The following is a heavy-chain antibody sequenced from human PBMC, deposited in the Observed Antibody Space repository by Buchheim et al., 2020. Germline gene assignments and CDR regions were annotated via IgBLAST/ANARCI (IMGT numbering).Heavy chain of an antibody. Sequence: QVQLVESGGGVVQPGRSLRLSCAASGFTFSSYGMHWVRQAPGKGLEWVAVIWYDGSNKYYADSVKGRFTISRANSKTTLYLQMNSLRAEDTAVYYCAREGDRTGTLDYWGQGTL. J-gene: IGHJ4*02. CDR1: GFTFSSYG. CDR3: AREGDRTGTLDY. V-gene: IGHV3-33*01. CDR2: IWYDGSNK. D-gene: IGHD1-1*01.